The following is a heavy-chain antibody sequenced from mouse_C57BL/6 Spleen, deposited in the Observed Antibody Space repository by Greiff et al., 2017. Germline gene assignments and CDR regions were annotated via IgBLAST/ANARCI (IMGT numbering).Heavy chain of an antibody. V-gene: IGHV1-26*01. Sequence: EVQLQQSGPELVKPGASVKISCKASGYTFTDYYMNWVKQSHGKSLEWIGDINPNNGGTSYNQKFKGKATLTVDKSSSTAYMELRSLTSEDSAVYYCARGGGLLLRIYFDYWGQGTTLTVSS. J-gene: IGHJ2*01. CDR1: GYTFTDYY. CDR3: ARGGGLLLRIYFDY. CDR2: INPNNGGT. D-gene: IGHD1-1*01.